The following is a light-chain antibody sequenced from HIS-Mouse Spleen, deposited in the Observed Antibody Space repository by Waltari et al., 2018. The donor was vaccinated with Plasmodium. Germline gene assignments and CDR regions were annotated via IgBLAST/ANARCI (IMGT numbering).Light chain of an antibody. CDR3: KQYNNWPT. V-gene: IGKV3-15*01. Sequence: EIVMTQSPATLSVSPGERATLSCRASQSVSSILAWYQQKPGQTPRLLIYGASTRATGIPARFSDSGSGTEFTLTISSMQSEDFAVYYCKQYNNWPTFGQGTRLEIK. J-gene: IGKJ5*01. CDR2: GAS. CDR1: QSVSSI.